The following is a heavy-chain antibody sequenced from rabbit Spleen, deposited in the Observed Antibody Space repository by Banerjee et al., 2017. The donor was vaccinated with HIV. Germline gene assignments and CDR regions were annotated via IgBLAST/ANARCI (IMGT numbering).Heavy chain of an antibody. CDR1: GFSFSSNW. V-gene: IGHV1S45*01. J-gene: IGHJ2*01. D-gene: IGHD1-1*01. CDR3: ARDGSGYYRY. CDR2: IDTSDGDT. Sequence: LEESGGGLVKPGGTLTLTCTVSGFSFSSNWICWVRQAPGKGLEWIACIDTSDGDTDYANWPKGRFTISKASSTTVTLQMTSLTDADTATYFCARDGSGYYRYWGPGTLVTVS.